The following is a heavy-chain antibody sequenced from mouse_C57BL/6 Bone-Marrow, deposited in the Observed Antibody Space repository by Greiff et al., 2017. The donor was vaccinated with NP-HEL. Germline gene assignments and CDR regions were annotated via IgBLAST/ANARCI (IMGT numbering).Heavy chain of an antibody. V-gene: IGHV1-5*01. J-gene: IGHJ3*01. D-gene: IGHD1-1*01. Sequence: EVQLQQSGTVLARPGASVKMSCKTSGYTFTSYWMHWVKQRPGQGLEWIGAIYPGNSDTSYNQKFKGKAKLTAVTSASTAYMELSSLTNEDSAVYYCTRSSYYGSSYGFAYWGQGTLVTVSA. CDR2: IYPGNSDT. CDR1: GYTFTSYW. CDR3: TRSSYYGSSYGFAY.